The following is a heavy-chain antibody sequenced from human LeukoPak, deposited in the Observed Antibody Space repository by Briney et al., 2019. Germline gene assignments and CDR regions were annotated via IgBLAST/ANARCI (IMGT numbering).Heavy chain of an antibody. J-gene: IGHJ4*02. D-gene: IGHD3-22*01. CDR1: GFTFSSHS. CDR2: ISSSSSTI. CDR3: ARGAYYYED. Sequence: GGSLRLSCAASGFTFSSHSMNWVRQAPGKGLEWASYISSSSSTIYYADSVKGRFTISRDNAKNSLYLQMNSLRAEDTAVYYCARGAYYYEDWGQGTLVTVSS. V-gene: IGHV3-48*01.